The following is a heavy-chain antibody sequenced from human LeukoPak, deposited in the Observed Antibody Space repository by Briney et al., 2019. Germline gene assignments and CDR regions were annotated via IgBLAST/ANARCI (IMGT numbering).Heavy chain of an antibody. CDR1: GGSFSGYY. D-gene: IGHD3-10*01. CDR3: ARGSLGYYGSGYFDY. J-gene: IGHJ4*02. V-gene: IGHV4-34*01. Sequence: PSETLSLTCAVYGGSFSGYYWSWIRQPPGKGLEWIGEINHSGSTNYNPSLKSRVTISVDTSKNQFSLKLSSVTAADTAVYYCARGSLGYYGSGYFDYWGQGTLVTVSS. CDR2: INHSGST.